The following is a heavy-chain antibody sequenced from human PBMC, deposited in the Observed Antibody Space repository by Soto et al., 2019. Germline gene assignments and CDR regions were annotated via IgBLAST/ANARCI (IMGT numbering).Heavy chain of an antibody. CDR3: ARGEGSSSWYRYYYYYGMDV. D-gene: IGHD6-13*01. CDR2: IYYSGST. Sequence: SETLSLTCTVSGGSISSGDYYWSWIRQPPGKGLEWIGYIYYSGSTYYKPSLKSRVTISVDTSKNQFSLKLSSVTAADTAVYYCARGEGSSSWYRYYYYYGMDVWGQGTTVTVSS. J-gene: IGHJ6*02. CDR1: GGSISSGDYY. V-gene: IGHV4-30-4*01.